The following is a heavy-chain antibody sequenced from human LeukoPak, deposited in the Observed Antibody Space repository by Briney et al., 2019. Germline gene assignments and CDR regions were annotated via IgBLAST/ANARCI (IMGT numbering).Heavy chain of an antibody. V-gene: IGHV3-30*04. CDR1: GFSFSSYA. Sequence: GGSLRLSCAASGFSFSSYAMSWVRQAPGKGLEWVAVISHDGSNKYYADSVKGRFTISRDNSKNTLYLQMNSLRTEDTAVHYCAQRGGLDFWGQGTLVPVSS. J-gene: IGHJ4*02. CDR2: ISHDGSNK. D-gene: IGHD3-16*01. CDR3: AQRGGLDF.